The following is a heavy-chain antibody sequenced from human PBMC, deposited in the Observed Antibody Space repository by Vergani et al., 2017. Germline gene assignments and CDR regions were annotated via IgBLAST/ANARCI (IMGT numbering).Heavy chain of an antibody. J-gene: IGHJ4*02. CDR2: IYHTGST. V-gene: IGHV4-4*02. D-gene: IGHD3-22*01. Sequence: QVQLQESGPGLVKPSGTLSLTCAVSRGSISSTNWWNWVRQPPGKGLEWIGEIYHTGSTNYNPSLKSRVTISVDTSKNQFSLKLSSVTAADTAVYYCARHIPYTMIVVVFDYWGQGTLVTVSS. CDR3: ARHIPYTMIVVVFDY. CDR1: RGSISSTNW.